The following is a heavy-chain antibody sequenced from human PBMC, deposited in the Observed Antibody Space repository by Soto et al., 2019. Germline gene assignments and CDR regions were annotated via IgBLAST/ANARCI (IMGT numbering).Heavy chain of an antibody. V-gene: IGHV1-8*01. CDR1: GYTFTSYD. Sequence: QVQLVQSGAEVKKPGASVKVSCKASGYTFTSYDINWVRQATGQGLEWMGWMNPNSGNTGYAQKFQGRVTMTRNTSISTAYMELSSLRSEDTAVYYCARGYKLRLLEWYPKWFDPWGQGTLVTVSS. CDR3: ARGYKLRLLEWYPKWFDP. D-gene: IGHD3-3*01. CDR2: MNPNSGNT. J-gene: IGHJ5*02.